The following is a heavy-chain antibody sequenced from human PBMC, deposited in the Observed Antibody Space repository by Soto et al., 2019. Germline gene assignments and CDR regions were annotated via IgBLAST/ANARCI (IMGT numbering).Heavy chain of an antibody. Sequence: QVQLVESGGGVVQPGRSLRLSCAASGFTFSSYAMHWVRQAPGKGLEWVAVISYDGSNKYYADSVKGRFTIPRDNSKNTRYLKINSLRAEDTALYYIAKAGSYEAFDIWGQGTMVTVSS. D-gene: IGHD3-3*01. CDR2: ISYDGSNK. J-gene: IGHJ3*02. CDR1: GFTFSSYA. V-gene: IGHV3-30-3*01. CDR3: AKAGSYEAFDI.